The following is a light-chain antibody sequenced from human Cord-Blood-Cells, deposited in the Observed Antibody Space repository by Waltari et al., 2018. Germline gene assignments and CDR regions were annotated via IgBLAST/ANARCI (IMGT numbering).Light chain of an antibody. CDR3: SSYTSSSTLVV. Sequence: QSALTQPASVSGAPGQSIPIPCTGTSRDVGGYNYVSWYQQHPGKAPKLMIYDVSKRPSGVSNRFSGSKSGNTASLTISGLQAEDEADYYCSSYTSSSTLVVFGGGTKLTVL. CDR2: DVS. CDR1: SRDVGGYNY. J-gene: IGLJ2*01. V-gene: IGLV2-14*01.